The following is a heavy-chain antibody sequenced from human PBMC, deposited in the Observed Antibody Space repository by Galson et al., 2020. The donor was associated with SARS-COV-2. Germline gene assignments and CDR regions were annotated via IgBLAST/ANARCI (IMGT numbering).Heavy chain of an antibody. CDR1: GGSFNGYY. Sequence: SETLSLTCAVYGGSFNGYYWSWISQPPGKGLERMGEINHNGSINYNPSLKRRVTMSVDKSKNQFSLKLTSITVADTAVYYCARGPHRITTLVVFFTGGSFSFDSWGQGTLVTVSS. V-gene: IGHV4-34*01. J-gene: IGHJ4*02. CDR2: INHNGSI. CDR3: ARGPHRITTLVVFFTGGSFSFDS. D-gene: IGHD3-22*01.